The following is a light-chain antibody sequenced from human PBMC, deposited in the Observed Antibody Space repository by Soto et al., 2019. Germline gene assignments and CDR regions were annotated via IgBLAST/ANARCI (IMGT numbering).Light chain of an antibody. Sequence: QSVLTQPPSASGSPGQSVTISCTGTSSDVGGYNYVSWYQQHPGKAPKLMIYEVSKRPSGVPDRFSGSKSGYTASLTVSGLQAEDEADYYCNSYAGSNNWVFGGGTKLTVL. CDR3: NSYAGSNNWV. V-gene: IGLV2-8*01. CDR1: SSDVGGYNY. J-gene: IGLJ3*02. CDR2: EVS.